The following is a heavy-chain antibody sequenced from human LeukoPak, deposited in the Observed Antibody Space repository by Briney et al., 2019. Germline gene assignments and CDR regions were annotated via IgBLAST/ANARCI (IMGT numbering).Heavy chain of an antibody. CDR1: GFTFSSYA. CDR2: ISYDGSNK. J-gene: IGHJ4*02. V-gene: IGHV3-30*18. D-gene: IGHD6-13*01. Sequence: GGSLRLSCAASGFTFSSYAMSWVRQAPGKGLEWVAVISYDGSNKYYADSVKGRFTISRDNSKNTLYLQMNSLRAEDTAVYYCANSYSSSWYFDYWGQGTLVTVSS. CDR3: ANSYSSSWYFDY.